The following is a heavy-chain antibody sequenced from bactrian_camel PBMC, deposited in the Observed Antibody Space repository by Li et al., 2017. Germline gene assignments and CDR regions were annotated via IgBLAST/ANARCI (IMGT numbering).Heavy chain of an antibody. CDR2: IGIGDGSP. V-gene: IGHV3S1*01. Sequence: HVQLVESGGGLVQPGGSLRVSCTASGFAFSNYWMYWVRQPPGKGLEWVSTIGIGDGSPYYADSVKGRFTISKDNAKNTLYLQMHSLKPEDTATYYCAADLVTDEPSLVEREYYYWGQGTQVTVS. CDR3: AADLVTDEPSLVEREYYY. J-gene: IGHJ4*01. D-gene: IGHD1*01. CDR1: GFAFSNYW.